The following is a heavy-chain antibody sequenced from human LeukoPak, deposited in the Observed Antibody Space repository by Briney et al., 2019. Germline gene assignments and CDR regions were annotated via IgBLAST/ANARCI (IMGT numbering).Heavy chain of an antibody. Sequence: PGGSLRLSCAASGFTFSSYGMHWVRQAPGKGLEWVAVISYDGSNKYYADSVKGRFTISRDNSKNTLYLQMNSLRAEDTAVYYCAKLSTGYSSSWHDYWGQGTLVTVSS. J-gene: IGHJ4*02. V-gene: IGHV3-30*18. CDR1: GFTFSSYG. CDR3: AKLSTGYSSSWHDY. CDR2: ISYDGSNK. D-gene: IGHD6-13*01.